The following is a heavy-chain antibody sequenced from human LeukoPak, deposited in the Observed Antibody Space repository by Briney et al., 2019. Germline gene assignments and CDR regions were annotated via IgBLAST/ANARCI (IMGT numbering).Heavy chain of an antibody. J-gene: IGHJ3*02. D-gene: IGHD6-19*01. CDR2: IKEDGSEK. CDR1: GFTFSNYW. V-gene: IGHV3-7*01. Sequence: GGSLRLSCAASGFTFSNYWMSWVRQGPGKGLEWVANIKEDGSEKYYVGSVKGRFTISRDNAKNSLYLQMNSLRAEDTAVYYCARAMYTSTWVDAFDIWGQGTMVTVSS. CDR3: ARAMYTSTWVDAFDI.